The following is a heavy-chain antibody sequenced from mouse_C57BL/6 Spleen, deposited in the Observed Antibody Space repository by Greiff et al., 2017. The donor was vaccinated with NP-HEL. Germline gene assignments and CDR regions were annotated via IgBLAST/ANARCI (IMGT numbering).Heavy chain of an antibody. CDR1: GFTFSSYA. V-gene: IGHV5-4*01. CDR3: ARDRNWYFDV. Sequence: EVQVVESGGGLVKPGGSLKLSCAASGFTFSSYAMSWVRQTPEKRLEWVATISDGGSYTYYPANVKGRFTISKDNAKNNLYLQMSHLKTEDTAMYYCARDRNWYFDVWGTGTTVTVSS. CDR2: ISDGGSYT. J-gene: IGHJ1*03.